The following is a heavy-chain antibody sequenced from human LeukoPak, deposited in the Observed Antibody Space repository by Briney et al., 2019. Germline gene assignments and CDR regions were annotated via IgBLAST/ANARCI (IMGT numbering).Heavy chain of an antibody. CDR2: ISTSAGTI. Sequence: GESQRLSCAASGFTFSDYYMTWIRQAPGKGLEWISYISTSAGTIYYADSVKGRFTISRDNAKNSLYLQMNSLRAEDTAVYYCARDAIDSSGFDFDYWGQGTLVTVSS. V-gene: IGHV3-11*01. CDR1: GFTFSDYY. CDR3: ARDAIDSSGFDFDY. J-gene: IGHJ4*02. D-gene: IGHD3-22*01.